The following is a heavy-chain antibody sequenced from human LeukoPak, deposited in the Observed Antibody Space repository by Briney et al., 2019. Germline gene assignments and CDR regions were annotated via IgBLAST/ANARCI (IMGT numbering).Heavy chain of an antibody. Sequence: GGSLRLSCAASGFTFSSCSMNWVRQAPGKGLEWVSAISSDSSYIYHADSVRGRFTISRDNAKNSLYLQMNSLRAEDTAVYYCARIRDFGASYHYFYMDVWGKGTTVTVSS. CDR3: ARIRDFGASYHYFYMDV. CDR1: GFTFSSCS. V-gene: IGHV3-21*06. CDR2: ISSDSSYI. D-gene: IGHD4-17*01. J-gene: IGHJ6*03.